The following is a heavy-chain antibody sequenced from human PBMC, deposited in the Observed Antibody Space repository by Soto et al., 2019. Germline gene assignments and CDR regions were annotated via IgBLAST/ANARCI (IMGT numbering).Heavy chain of an antibody. D-gene: IGHD3-3*01. CDR1: GFTFSSYA. V-gene: IGHV3-23*01. CDR2: ISGSGGST. Sequence: PGGSLRLSCAASGFTFSSYAMSWVRQAPGKGLEWVSAISGSGGSTYYADSVKGRFTISRDNSKNTLYLQMNSLRAEDTAVYYCAKDQDRYYDFWSGYPYYYYGMDVWGQGTTVTVSS. J-gene: IGHJ6*02. CDR3: AKDQDRYYDFWSGYPYYYYGMDV.